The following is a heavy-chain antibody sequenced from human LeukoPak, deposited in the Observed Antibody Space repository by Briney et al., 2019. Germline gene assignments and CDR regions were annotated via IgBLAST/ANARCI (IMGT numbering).Heavy chain of an antibody. Sequence: ASVKVSCKASGYTFTSYGISWVRQAPGQGLEWMGWISAYNGNTNYAQKLQGRVTMTTDTSTSTAYMELRSLRSGDTAVYYCARTPWVRGVIADFDYWGQGTLVTVSS. J-gene: IGHJ4*02. D-gene: IGHD3-10*01. CDR1: GYTFTSYG. CDR3: ARTPWVRGVIADFDY. V-gene: IGHV1-18*01. CDR2: ISAYNGNT.